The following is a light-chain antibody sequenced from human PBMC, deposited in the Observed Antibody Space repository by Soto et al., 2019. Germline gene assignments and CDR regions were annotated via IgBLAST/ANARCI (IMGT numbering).Light chain of an antibody. J-gene: IGKJ4*01. Sequence: DIQMTQSPSSLSASVGDRVTITCQASQDISNYLNWYQQKPGKAPKLLIYDASNLETGVPSRFSGSGSGTDFTFTISSLQPEDIATYYWQQYDGLPLTFGGGT. CDR3: QQYDGLPLT. V-gene: IGKV1-33*01. CDR1: QDISNY. CDR2: DAS.